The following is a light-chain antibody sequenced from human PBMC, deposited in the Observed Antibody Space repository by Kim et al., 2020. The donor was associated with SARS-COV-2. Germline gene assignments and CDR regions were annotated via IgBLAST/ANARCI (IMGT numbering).Light chain of an antibody. V-gene: IGKV3-15*01. CDR3: QHAES. CDR2: GAS. CDR1: QGLSDN. J-gene: IGKJ4*01. Sequence: ETFLTQSPGTLSVSPGESATLSCRASQGLSDNLAWYQQKPGQAPRLLIYGASTRAAGIPARFSGSGSGTEFTLTISSLQSEDLAVYYCQHAESFGGGTKVDIK.